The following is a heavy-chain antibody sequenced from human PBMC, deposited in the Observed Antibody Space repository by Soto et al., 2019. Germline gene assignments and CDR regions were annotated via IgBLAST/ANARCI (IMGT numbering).Heavy chain of an antibody. J-gene: IGHJ4*02. Sequence: EVQLLESGGGLVQPGGSLRLSCAASGFTFSSYAMSWVRQAPGKGLEWVSAISGSGGSTYYADSVKGRFTISRDNSKNTLYLQMNSLRAEDTAVYYCAKPLDKGYSSSWYSGPFDYWGQGTLVTVSS. CDR1: GFTFSSYA. V-gene: IGHV3-23*01. CDR3: AKPLDKGYSSSWYSGPFDY. CDR2: ISGSGGST. D-gene: IGHD6-13*01.